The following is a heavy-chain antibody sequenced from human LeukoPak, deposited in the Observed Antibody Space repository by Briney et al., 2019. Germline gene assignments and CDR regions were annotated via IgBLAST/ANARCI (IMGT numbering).Heavy chain of an antibody. J-gene: IGHJ4*02. CDR1: GFTFGDYA. V-gene: IGHV3-49*03. D-gene: IGHD2-15*01. CDR3: TRVAATRPPDY. Sequence: GGSLRLSCTASGFTFGDYAMSWFRQAPGKGLEWVGFIRGKAYGGTTEYAASVKGRFTISRDDSKSIAYLQMNSLKTEDTAVYYCTRVAATRPPDYWGQGTLVTVSS. CDR2: IRGKAYGGTT.